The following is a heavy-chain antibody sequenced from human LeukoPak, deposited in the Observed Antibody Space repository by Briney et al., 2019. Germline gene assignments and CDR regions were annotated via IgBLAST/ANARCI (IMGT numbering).Heavy chain of an antibody. Sequence: ASVTVSCKASGYTFTGYYMHWVRQAPGQGLEWMGRINPNSGGTNYAQKFQGRVTMTRDTSISTAYMELSRLRSDDTAVYYCARGRDGYNVPAEYWGQGTLVTVSS. J-gene: IGHJ4*02. CDR1: GYTFTGYY. CDR3: ARGRDGYNVPAEY. D-gene: IGHD5-24*01. CDR2: INPNSGGT. V-gene: IGHV1-2*06.